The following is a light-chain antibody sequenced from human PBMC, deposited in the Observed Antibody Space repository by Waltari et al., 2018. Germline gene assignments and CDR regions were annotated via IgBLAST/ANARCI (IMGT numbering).Light chain of an antibody. CDR1: SSDVGGYNY. CDR3: CSYAGSSYV. V-gene: IGLV2-11*01. J-gene: IGLJ1*01. Sequence: QSALTQPRSVSGSPGQSVTISCTGTSSDVGGYNYVSWYQQHPGKAPKLMIYDVSKRPSGVPDRVSGSKSGNTASLTISGLQAEDEADYYCCSYAGSSYVFGTGTKVTVL. CDR2: DVS.